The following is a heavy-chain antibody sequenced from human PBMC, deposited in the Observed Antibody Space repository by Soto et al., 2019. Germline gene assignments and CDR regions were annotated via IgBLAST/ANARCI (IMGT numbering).Heavy chain of an antibody. V-gene: IGHV1-69*13. CDR1: GGTFSSYA. J-gene: IGHJ4*02. D-gene: IGHD3-22*01. Sequence: SVKFSCKASGGTFSSYAISWVRQAPGQGLEWMGGIIPIFGTANYAQKFQGRVTITADESTSTAYMELSSLRSEDTAVYYCARALFDSSGYYVPVFDYWGQGTLVTVSS. CDR2: IIPIFGTA. CDR3: ARALFDSSGYYVPVFDY.